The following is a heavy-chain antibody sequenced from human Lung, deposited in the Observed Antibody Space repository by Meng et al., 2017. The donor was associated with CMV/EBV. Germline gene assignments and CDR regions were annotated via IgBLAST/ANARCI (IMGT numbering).Heavy chain of an antibody. CDR3: LRRSGGSV. V-gene: IGHV4-4*02. Sequence: LRCPGPSVGGTTQTLSPTCPVAGASVTNHNWWAWVRQPPGKGLEWIGEIPHRGSSAYNPSLKSRVSMSIDKSKNQFSLKLTSVTAADTAVYHCLRRSGGSVWGQGTLVTVSS. CDR1: GASVTNHNW. J-gene: IGHJ1*01. CDR2: IPHRGSS. D-gene: IGHD3-10*01.